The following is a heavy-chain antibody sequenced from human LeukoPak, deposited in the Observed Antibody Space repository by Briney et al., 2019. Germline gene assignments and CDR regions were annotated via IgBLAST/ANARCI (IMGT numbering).Heavy chain of an antibody. CDR1: GFTFSSYA. Sequence: PGGSLRLSCAASGFTFSSYAMSWVRQAPGKGLEWVSAISGSGGSTYYADSVKGRFTISRDNSKNTLYLQMNSLRAEDTAVYYRAKDRSSGYYAFDYWGQGTLVTVSS. CDR2: ISGSGGST. D-gene: IGHD3-22*01. CDR3: AKDRSSGYYAFDY. J-gene: IGHJ4*02. V-gene: IGHV3-23*01.